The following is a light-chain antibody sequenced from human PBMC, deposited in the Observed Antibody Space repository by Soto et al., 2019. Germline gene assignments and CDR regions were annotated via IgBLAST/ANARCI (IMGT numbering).Light chain of an antibody. V-gene: IGLV1-40*01. J-gene: IGLJ2*01. CDR3: QSYDNILSAVV. CDR1: SSSVGAGYD. CDR2: SNT. Sequence: QSVLTQPPSVSGAPGQRVTISCTGRSSSVGAGYDVHWYQHLPGTAPKLLIFSNTNRPSGVPDRFSGSKSGTSVSLAIAGLQAEDEGDYYCQSYDNILSAVVFGGGTKVTVL.